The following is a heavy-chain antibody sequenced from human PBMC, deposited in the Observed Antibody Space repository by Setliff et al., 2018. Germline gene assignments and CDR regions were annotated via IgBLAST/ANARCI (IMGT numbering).Heavy chain of an antibody. Sequence: KVSCKASGGAFSNYGITWVRQAPGQGLERMGGIIPIFGTTAYPQKFQGRVTITTDESTSTGYMELSSLSSEDTAVYYCARESVVVVTTTNYYYYMDVWGEGTTVTVSS. CDR3: ARESVVVVTTTNYYYYMDV. J-gene: IGHJ6*03. V-gene: IGHV1-69*05. CDR2: IIPIFGTT. D-gene: IGHD2-21*02. CDR1: GGAFSNYG.